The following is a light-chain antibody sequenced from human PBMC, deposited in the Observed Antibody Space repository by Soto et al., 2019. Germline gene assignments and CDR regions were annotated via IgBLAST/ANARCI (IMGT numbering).Light chain of an antibody. Sequence: ETVLTQSPATLSVSPGERATFSCKASQSVTTNLAWYQQKPGQVPRLLIYGAFTRATGIPARFSGSGSGTEFTLSISSLQSEDFAIYHCQQYHSWPLTFGQGTQLEIK. CDR3: QQYHSWPLT. J-gene: IGKJ2*01. CDR1: QSVTTN. V-gene: IGKV3-15*01. CDR2: GAF.